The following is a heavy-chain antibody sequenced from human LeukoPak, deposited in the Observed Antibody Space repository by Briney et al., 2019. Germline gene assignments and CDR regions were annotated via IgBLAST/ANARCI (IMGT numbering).Heavy chain of an antibody. V-gene: IGHV3-30*18. CDR2: ISYDGSDK. CDR1: GFSFSSYG. J-gene: IGHJ4*02. CDR3: AKRTYGAYGDPDY. Sequence: GGSLRLSCAASGFSFSSYGMHWVRQAPGKGLEWVAVISYDGSDKSYADSVKGRFTISRDNSKNTVSLQMNSLRVEDTALYYCAKRTYGAYGDPDYWGQGTLVTVSS. D-gene: IGHD4-17*01.